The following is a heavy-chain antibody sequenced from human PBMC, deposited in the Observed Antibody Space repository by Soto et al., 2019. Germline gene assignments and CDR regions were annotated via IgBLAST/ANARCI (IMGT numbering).Heavy chain of an antibody. CDR1: GYTFTSYA. CDR3: AGDRPQWFGESYGMDV. V-gene: IGHV1-3*01. CDR2: INAGNGNT. Sequence: ASVKVSCKASGYTFTSYAMHWVRQDPGQRLEWMGWINAGNGNTKYSQKFQGRVTITRDTTASTAYMELSSLRSEDTAVYYCAGDRPQWFGESYGMDVWGQGTTVTVSS. D-gene: IGHD3-10*01. J-gene: IGHJ6*02.